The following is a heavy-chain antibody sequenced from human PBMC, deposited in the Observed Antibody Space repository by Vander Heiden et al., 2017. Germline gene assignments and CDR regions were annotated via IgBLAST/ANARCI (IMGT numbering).Heavy chain of an antibody. CDR1: GSPFSSHS. J-gene: IGHJ4*02. D-gene: IGHD3-22*01. V-gene: IGHV3-21*01. CDR3: ARYYYDSSGYYPTFDY. Sequence: EVQLVESGGGLVKPGGSLRLSCAASGSPFSSHSMNWVRQAPGKGLEWVSSISSSSSYIYYADSVKGRFTISRDNAKNSLYLQMNSLRAEDTAVYYCARYYYDSSGYYPTFDYWGQGTLVTVSS. CDR2: ISSSSSYI.